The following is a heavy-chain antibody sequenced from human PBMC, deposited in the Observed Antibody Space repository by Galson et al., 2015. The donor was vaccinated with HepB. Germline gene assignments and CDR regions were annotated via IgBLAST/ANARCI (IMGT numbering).Heavy chain of an antibody. J-gene: IGHJ5*02. CDR3: AILYRVRGVMGVGWFDP. D-gene: IGHD3-10*01. CDR2: INPNSGGT. Sequence: SVKVSCKASGYTFTGYYMHWVRQAPGQGLEWMGWINPNSGGTNYAQKFQGRVTMTRDTSISTAYMELSRLRSDDTAVYYCAILYRVRGVMGVGWFDPWGQGTLVTVSS. CDR1: GYTFTGYY. V-gene: IGHV1-2*02.